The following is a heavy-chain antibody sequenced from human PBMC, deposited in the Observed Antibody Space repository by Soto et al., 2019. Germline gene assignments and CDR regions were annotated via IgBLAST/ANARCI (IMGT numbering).Heavy chain of an antibody. V-gene: IGHV6-1*01. D-gene: IGHD1-26*01. CDR2: TYYRSKWDY. Sequence: QGQLQQSGPGLVKPSQTLSLTCAITGDSVSSNSAGWSWVRQSPSRGLEWLGRTYYRSKWDYEYTVSVRGRITINPDTSKNQYSLQLNSVTPEDTAVYFCARGEQYSGRIFDYWGQGTLVTVSS. CDR3: ARGEQYSGRIFDY. J-gene: IGHJ4*01. CDR1: GDSVSSNSAG.